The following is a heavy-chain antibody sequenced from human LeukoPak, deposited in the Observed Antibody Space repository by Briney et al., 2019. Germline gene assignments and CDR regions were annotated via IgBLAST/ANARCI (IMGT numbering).Heavy chain of an antibody. CDR1: GGSISSGGYY. V-gene: IGHV4-31*03. D-gene: IGHD5-12*01. Sequence: PSETLSLTCTVSGGSISSGGYYWSWIRQHPGKGLEWIGYIYYSGSTYYNPSLKSRVTISVDTSKNQFSLKLSSVTAADTAVYYCARDGGGGYDFDYWGQGTLVTVSS. J-gene: IGHJ4*02. CDR2: IYYSGST. CDR3: ARDGGGGYDFDY.